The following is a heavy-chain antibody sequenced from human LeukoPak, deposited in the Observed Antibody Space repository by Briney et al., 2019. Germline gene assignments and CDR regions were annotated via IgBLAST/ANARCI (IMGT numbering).Heavy chain of an antibody. V-gene: IGHV4-34*01. D-gene: IGHD3-22*01. J-gene: IGHJ4*02. CDR2: INHSGST. CDR1: GGSFSGYY. Sequence: SETLSLTCAGYGGSFSGYYWSWIRQPPGKGLEWIGEINHSGSTNYYPSLKSRVTISVDTSKNQFSLKLSSVTAADTAVYYCARGVPYYYDSSGYYPIDYWGQGTLVTVSS. CDR3: ARGVPYYYDSSGYYPIDY.